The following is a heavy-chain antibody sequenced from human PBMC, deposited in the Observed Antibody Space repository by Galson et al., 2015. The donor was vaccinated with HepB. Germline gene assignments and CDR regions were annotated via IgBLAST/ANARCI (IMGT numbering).Heavy chain of an antibody. CDR2: XYPGASDX. D-gene: IGHD5-18*01. V-gene: IGHV5-51*01. CDR3: ARGGLYSFFY. J-gene: IGHJ4*02. CDR1: GYRFTTNW. Sequence: QSGAEVKKPGESLKISCKTSGYRFTTNWIAXXRXXXGKXXEWMGLXYPGASDXRYSPSFQGQVTISADKSITTAYLQWNSLKASDTAMYYCARGGLYSFFYWGQGTQVTVSS.